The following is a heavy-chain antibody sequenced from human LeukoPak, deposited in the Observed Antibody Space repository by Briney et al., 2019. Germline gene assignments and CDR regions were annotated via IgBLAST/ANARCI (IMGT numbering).Heavy chain of an antibody. CDR2: ISAYNGNT. V-gene: IGHV1-18*01. D-gene: IGHD3-22*01. CDR1: GYTFTSYG. CDR3: ARDKGREDYYDSSGSPRDAFDI. Sequence: ASVKVSCKASGYTFTSYGISWVRQAPGQGLEWMGWISAYNGNTNYAQKLQGRVTMTTDTSTSTAYMELRSLRSDDTAVYYCARDKGREDYYDSSGSPRDAFDIWGQGTMVTVSS. J-gene: IGHJ3*02.